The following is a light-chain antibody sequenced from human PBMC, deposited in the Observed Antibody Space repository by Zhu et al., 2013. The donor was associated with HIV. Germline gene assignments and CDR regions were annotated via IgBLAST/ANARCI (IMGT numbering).Light chain of an antibody. J-gene: IGKJ2*01. CDR1: QSVSSSY. V-gene: IGKV3-20*01. CDR2: GAS. CDR3: QQYGSSPPYT. Sequence: EIVLTQSPGTLSLSPGERATLSCRASQSVSSSYLAWYQQKPGQAPRLLIYGASNRATGFPDRFSGSGFGTDFTLTISRLEPEDFAVYYCQQYGSSPPYTFGQGTKLEIK.